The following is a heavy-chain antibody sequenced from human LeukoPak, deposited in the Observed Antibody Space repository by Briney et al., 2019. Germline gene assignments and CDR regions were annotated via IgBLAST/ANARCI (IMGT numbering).Heavy chain of an antibody. CDR3: ARDRGIAAAGFDP. CDR2: IYTSGSN. CDR1: GGSISSGSYY. V-gene: IGHV4-61*02. J-gene: IGHJ5*02. Sequence: PSETLCLTCTVSGGSISSGSYYWSWIRQPAGKGLEWIGRIYTSGSNNYNPSLNMRTTTSANTANNQFSLKRSAVTAADPSVYYCARDRGIAAAGFDPWGQGTLVTVSS. D-gene: IGHD6-13*01.